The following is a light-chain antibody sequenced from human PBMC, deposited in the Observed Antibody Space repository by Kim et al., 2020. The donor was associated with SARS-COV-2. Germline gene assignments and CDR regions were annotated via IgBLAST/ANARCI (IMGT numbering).Light chain of an antibody. CDR2: DVS. V-gene: IGLV2-14*04. CDR3: NSHTTSSTYV. Sequence: GQSIPHSCHGTSRDVGYYNSVSWYQQPPGKAPKLLIYDVSERASGVSNRFSGSQSGNTASLTISGLRAEDESDYYCNSHTTSSTYVFGSGTKVTVL. J-gene: IGLJ1*01. CDR1: SRDVGYYNS.